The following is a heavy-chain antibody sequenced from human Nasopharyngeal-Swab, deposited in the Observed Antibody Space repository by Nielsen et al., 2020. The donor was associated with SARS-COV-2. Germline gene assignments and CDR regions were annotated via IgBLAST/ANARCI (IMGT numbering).Heavy chain of an antibody. CDR1: GGSISSSSYY. D-gene: IGHD6-13*01. J-gene: IGHJ6*02. V-gene: IGHV4-39*07. Sequence: GSLRLSCTVSGGSISSSSYYWGWIRQPPGKGLEWIGSIYYSGSTYYNPSLKSRVTISVDTSKNQFSLKLSSVTAADTAVYYCARVGGSSWRHYYYYYGMDVWGQGTTVTVSS. CDR2: IYYSGST. CDR3: ARVGGSSWRHYYYYYGMDV.